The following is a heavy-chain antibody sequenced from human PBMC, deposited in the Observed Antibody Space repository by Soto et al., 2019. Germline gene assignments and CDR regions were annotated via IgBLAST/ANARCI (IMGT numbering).Heavy chain of an antibody. Sequence: GGSLRLSCAASRFTFSSYAMSWVRQAPGKGLEWVSTISGSGDSTYSADSVKGRFTISRDNSKNTLYLQMNSLRAEDTALYYCAKAGTIFGVIMNNWFDPWGQGTLVTVSS. V-gene: IGHV3-23*01. CDR3: AKAGTIFGVIMNNWFDP. D-gene: IGHD3-3*01. CDR1: RFTFSSYA. J-gene: IGHJ5*02. CDR2: ISGSGDST.